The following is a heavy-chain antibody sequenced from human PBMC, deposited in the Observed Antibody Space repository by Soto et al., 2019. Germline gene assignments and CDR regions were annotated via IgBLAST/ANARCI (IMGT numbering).Heavy chain of an antibody. V-gene: IGHV3-9*01. CDR3: AKALGYCSSTSCPGSYYFDY. CDR2: ISWNSGYI. CDR1: GFTFDDYA. J-gene: IGHJ4*02. D-gene: IGHD2-2*01. Sequence: GGSLRLSCAASGFTFDDYAMYWVRQAPGKGLEWVSGISWNSGYIGYADYVKGRFTISRDNAKNSLYLQMNSLRAEDTALYYCAKALGYCSSTSCPGSYYFDYWGQGTLVTVSS.